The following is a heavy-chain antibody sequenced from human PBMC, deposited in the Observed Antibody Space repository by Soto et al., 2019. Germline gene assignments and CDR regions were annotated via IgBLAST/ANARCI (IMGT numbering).Heavy chain of an antibody. CDR2: IRTKSNNFAT. CDR3: SRHQEGRSMVFYGMDV. CDR1: GFTLSGSD. V-gene: IGHV3-73*01. J-gene: IGHJ6*02. D-gene: IGHD3-10*01. Sequence: PGGSLRLSCAASGFTLSGSDIHWVRQASGKGLEWVGRIRTKSNNFATPYAESVRGRFTISRDDSDNTASLQMSSLKTEDTAIYYCSRHQEGRSMVFYGMDVWGQGTTVTVSS.